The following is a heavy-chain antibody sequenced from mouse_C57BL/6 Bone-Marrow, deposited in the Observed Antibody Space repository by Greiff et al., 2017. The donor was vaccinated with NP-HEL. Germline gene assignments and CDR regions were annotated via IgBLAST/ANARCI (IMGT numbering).Heavy chain of an antibody. Sequence: VKLQESGAELARPGASVKLSCKASGYTFTSYGISWVKQRPGQGLEWIGEIYPRSGNTYYNEKFKGKATLTADKSSSTAYLELRSLTSEDSAVYFCARHGSSYDWGQGTTLTVSS. J-gene: IGHJ2*01. CDR1: GYTFTSYG. CDR2: IYPRSGNT. D-gene: IGHD1-1*01. CDR3: ARHGSSYD. V-gene: IGHV1-81*01.